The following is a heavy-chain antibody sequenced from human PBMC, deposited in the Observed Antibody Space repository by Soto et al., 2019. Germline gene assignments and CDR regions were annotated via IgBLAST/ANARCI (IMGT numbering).Heavy chain of an antibody. Sequence: SGPTLVNPTQTLTLTCTFSGFSLSTSGVGVGWSRQPPGKALEWLALIYWNDDKRYSPSLKSRLTITKDTSKNQVVLTMTNMDPVDTATYCCAHRFLGYSWFDPWGQGTLVTVSS. CDR3: AHRFLGYSWFDP. CDR2: IYWNDDK. D-gene: IGHD5-12*01. CDR1: GFSLSTSGVG. V-gene: IGHV2-5*01. J-gene: IGHJ5*02.